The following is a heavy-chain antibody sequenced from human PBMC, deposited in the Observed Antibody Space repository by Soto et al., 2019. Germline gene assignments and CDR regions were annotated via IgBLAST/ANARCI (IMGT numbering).Heavy chain of an antibody. D-gene: IGHD2-2*02. J-gene: IGHJ5*02. CDR1: GGSISSYY. Sequence: QVQLQESGPGLVKPSETLSLTCTVSGGSISSYYWSWIRQPPGKGLEWIGYIYYSGRTNYNPSLKSRVTISVDTSKNQFSLKLSSVTAADTAVYCCARGYCSSTSCYIWDNWFDPWGQGTLVTVSS. V-gene: IGHV4-59*01. CDR2: IYYSGRT. CDR3: ARGYCSSTSCYIWDNWFDP.